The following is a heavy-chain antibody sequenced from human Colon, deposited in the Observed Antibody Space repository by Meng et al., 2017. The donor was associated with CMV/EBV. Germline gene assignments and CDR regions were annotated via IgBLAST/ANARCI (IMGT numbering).Heavy chain of an antibody. CDR2: IYYSGDT. CDR1: GGSISNDGYC. J-gene: IGHJ4*02. CDR3: ARRGYSVDFAY. V-gene: IGHV4-30-4*01. D-gene: IGHD5/OR15-5a*01. Sequence: CAVSGGSISNDGYCWSWIRQPPGKGLECIGYIYYSGDTYYNPSLKSRVTISLDTSKNQFSLKLSSVTAADTAVYYCARRGYSVDFAYWGQGTLVTVSS.